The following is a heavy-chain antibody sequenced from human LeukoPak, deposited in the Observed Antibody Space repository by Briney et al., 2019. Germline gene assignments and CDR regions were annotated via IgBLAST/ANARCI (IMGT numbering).Heavy chain of an antibody. V-gene: IGHV1-2*02. CDR3: ARGGVLRYFDGLLYLDC. J-gene: IGHJ4*02. CDR2: INPNSGGT. CDR1: GYTFTGYY. Sequence: ASVKVSCKASGYTFTGYYMHWVRQAPGQGLEWMGWINPNSGGTNYAQKFQGRVTMTRDTSISTAYMELSRLRADDTAVYYCARGGVLRYFDGLLYLDCWGQGTLVTVSS. D-gene: IGHD3-9*01.